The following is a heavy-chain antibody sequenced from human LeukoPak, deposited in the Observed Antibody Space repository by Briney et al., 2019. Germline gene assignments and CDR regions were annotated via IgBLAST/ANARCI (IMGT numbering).Heavy chain of an antibody. D-gene: IGHD2-15*01. V-gene: IGHV3-23*01. CDR2: ISDSGGST. J-gene: IGHJ5*02. CDR3: AKHTHNHGGFFDP. CDR1: GFTFSTYG. Sequence: GGSLRLSCAASGFTFSTYGMTWVRQAPGKGLEWVSSISDSGGSTPSADSVKGRFTISRDNSKNTLYLQMNSLRAEDTAEYYCAKHTHNHGGFFDPWGQGTLVTVSS.